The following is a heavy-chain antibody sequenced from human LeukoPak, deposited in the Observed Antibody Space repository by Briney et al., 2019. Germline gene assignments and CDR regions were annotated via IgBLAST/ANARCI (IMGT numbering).Heavy chain of an antibody. CDR1: GYTFTGYY. CDR3: ARSVVPAAIRRYYYYGMDV. Sequence: ASVKVSCKASGYTFTGYYMHWVRQAPGQGLEWMGWINPNSGGTNYAQKFQGRVTMTRDTSISTAYMELSRLRSDDTAVYYCARSVVPAAIRRYYYYGMDVWGQGTTVTVSS. CDR2: INPNSGGT. V-gene: IGHV1-2*02. J-gene: IGHJ6*02. D-gene: IGHD2-2*02.